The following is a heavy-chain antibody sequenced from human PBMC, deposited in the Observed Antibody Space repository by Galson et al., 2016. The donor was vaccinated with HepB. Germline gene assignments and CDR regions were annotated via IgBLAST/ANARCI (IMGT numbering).Heavy chain of an antibody. CDR1: AFTFNSYW. V-gene: IGHV3-7*01. D-gene: IGHD3-16*01. Sequence: SLRLSFAASAFTFNSYWMSWVRQAPGKGLEWVAYIKEDGSEKYHVDSVKGRFTISRDTSNNTLYLQMNSLRAEDTAVYYCAKVGLIRGGLARYFDDWGQGTQVTVSS. CDR2: IKEDGSEK. CDR3: AKVGLIRGGLARYFDD. J-gene: IGHJ4*02.